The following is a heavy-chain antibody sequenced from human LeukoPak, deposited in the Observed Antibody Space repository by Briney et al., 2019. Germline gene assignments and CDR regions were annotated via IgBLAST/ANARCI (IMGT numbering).Heavy chain of an antibody. V-gene: IGHV1-18*01. CDR1: GYTFTSYG. CDR2: ISAYNGNT. Sequence: ASVKVSCKASGYTFTSYGISWVRQAPGQGLEWMGWISAYNGNTNYAQKLQGRVTMTTDTSTSTAYMELRSLRSDDTAVYYCATGFATCPLCDYYYGMDVWGQGTTVTVSS. CDR3: ATGFATCPLCDYYYGMDV. J-gene: IGHJ6*02. D-gene: IGHD7-27*01.